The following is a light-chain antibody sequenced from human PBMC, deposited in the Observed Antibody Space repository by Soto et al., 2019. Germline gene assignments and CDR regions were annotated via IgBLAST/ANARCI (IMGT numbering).Light chain of an antibody. CDR2: GAS. J-gene: IGKJ1*01. CDR1: QSVSSSY. V-gene: IGKV3-20*01. Sequence: EIVLTQSPGTLSLSPGERATLSCRASQSVSSSYLAWYQQKPGQAPRLLIYGASSRATGIPDRFSGSGSGTDFTLTISRLEIGDFAVYYCQQYGRSPRTFGQGTKVEIK. CDR3: QQYGRSPRT.